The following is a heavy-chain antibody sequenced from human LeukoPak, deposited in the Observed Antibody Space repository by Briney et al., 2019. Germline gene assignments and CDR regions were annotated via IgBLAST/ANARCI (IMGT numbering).Heavy chain of an antibody. CDR2: IYYSGST. V-gene: IGHV4-39*07. CDR1: GGSIRSSTDY. CDR3: ARQGLIAAAGTKGHFDY. D-gene: IGHD6-13*01. Sequence: SETLSLTCPVSGGSIRSSTDYWGWIRQPPGKELEWIGSIYYSGSTYYNPSLKSRVTISVDTSKNQFSVKLSSVTAADTAVYYCARQGLIAAAGTKGHFDYWGQGTLVTVSS. J-gene: IGHJ4*02.